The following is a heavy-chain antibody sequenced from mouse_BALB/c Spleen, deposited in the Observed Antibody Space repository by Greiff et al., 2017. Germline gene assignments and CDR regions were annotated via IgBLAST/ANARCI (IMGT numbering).Heavy chain of an antibody. J-gene: IGHJ2*01. CDR2: IYPGDGDT. Sequence: QVHVKQSGAELVRPGSSVKISCKASGYAFSSYWMNWVKQRPGQGLEWIGQIYPGDGDTNYNGKFKGKATLTADKSSSTAYMQLSSLTSEDSAVYFCAREGVYYGNYVLFDYWGQGTTLTVSS. CDR3: AREGVYYGNYVLFDY. D-gene: IGHD2-1*01. V-gene: IGHV1-80*01. CDR1: GYAFSSYW.